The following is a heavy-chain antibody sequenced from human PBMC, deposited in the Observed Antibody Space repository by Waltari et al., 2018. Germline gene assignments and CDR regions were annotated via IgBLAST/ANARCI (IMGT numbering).Heavy chain of an antibody. Sequence: QVQLVQSGAEVKKPGSSVKVSCKASGGTFSSYAISWVRQAPGQGLEWMGGIIPILGIANYAQKFQGRVTITADESTSTAYMELSSLRSEDTAVYYCARGALVGSRTLYYYYMDVWGKGTTVTVSS. CDR1: GGTFSSYA. CDR3: ARGALVGSRTLYYYYMDV. D-gene: IGHD3-10*01. CDR2: IIPILGIA. J-gene: IGHJ6*03. V-gene: IGHV1-69*04.